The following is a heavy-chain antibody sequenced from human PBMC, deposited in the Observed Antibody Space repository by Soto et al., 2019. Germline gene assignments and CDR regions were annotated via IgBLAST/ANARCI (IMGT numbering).Heavy chain of an antibody. CDR2: IYYSGST. J-gene: IGHJ4*02. V-gene: IGHV4-30-4*01. Sequence: SETLSLTCTVSGGSISSGDYYWSWIRQPPGKGLEWIGYIYYSGSTYYNPSLKSRVTISVDTSKNQFSLKLSSVTAADTAVYYCARALGHNYYDSSGGFDYWGQGTLVTVSS. CDR1: GGSISSGDYY. CDR3: ARALGHNYYDSSGGFDY. D-gene: IGHD3-22*01.